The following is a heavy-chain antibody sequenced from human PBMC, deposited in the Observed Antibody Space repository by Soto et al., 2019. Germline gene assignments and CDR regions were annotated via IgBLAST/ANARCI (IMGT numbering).Heavy chain of an antibody. Sequence: QLQLQESGPGLVKPSETLSLTCTVSGVSISNSSYYWGWIRRPPGKGLEWIGTIYYSGITYYNPSLKSRVTISVYTSQNHFSLKLTSVTAADAAVYYCARHGSNWGHGTLVTVSS. V-gene: IGHV4-39*01. CDR3: ARHGSN. J-gene: IGHJ4*01. CDR1: GVSISNSSYY. CDR2: IYYSGIT.